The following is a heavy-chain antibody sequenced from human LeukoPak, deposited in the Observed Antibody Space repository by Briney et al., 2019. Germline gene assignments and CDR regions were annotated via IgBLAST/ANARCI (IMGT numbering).Heavy chain of an antibody. CDR2: FSSSGGST. Sequence: GGSLRLSCAASGFTFSSYAMSWVRQTPGKGLEWVSTFSSSGGSTYYADSVMGRFTISRDNSKNTLYLQMNSLRAEDTAVYCCATHITMVRGIDAFDIWGQGTMVTVSS. CDR3: ATHITMVRGIDAFDI. CDR1: GFTFSSYA. D-gene: IGHD3-10*01. J-gene: IGHJ3*02. V-gene: IGHV3-23*01.